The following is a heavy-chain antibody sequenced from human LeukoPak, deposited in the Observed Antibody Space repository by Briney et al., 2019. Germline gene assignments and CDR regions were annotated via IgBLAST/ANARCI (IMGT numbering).Heavy chain of an antibody. Sequence: ASVKVSCKASGYTFTSYYMHWVRQAPGQGLEWMGWINPNSGGTNYAQKFQGRVTMTRDTSISTAYMGLSRLRSDDTAVYYCARVKGLRLGELSFWGQGTLVTVSS. CDR2: INPNSGGT. J-gene: IGHJ4*02. V-gene: IGHV1-2*02. CDR1: GYTFTSYY. D-gene: IGHD3-16*02. CDR3: ARVKGLRLGELSF.